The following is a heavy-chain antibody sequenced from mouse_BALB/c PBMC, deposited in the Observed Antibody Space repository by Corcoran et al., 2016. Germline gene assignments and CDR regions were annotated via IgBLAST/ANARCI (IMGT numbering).Heavy chain of an antibody. CDR1: GYTFTNYG. J-gene: IGHJ2*01. CDR2: INTYTGEP. Sequence: QIQLVQSGPEQKKPGETVKISCKASGYTFTNYGMNWVKQAPGKGLKWMGWINTYTGEPTYADDFKGRFAFSLETSASTAYLQINNLKNEDTATYFCARFYYDYRDFDYWGQGTTLTVSS. D-gene: IGHD2-4*01. CDR3: ARFYYDYRDFDY. V-gene: IGHV9-3-1*01.